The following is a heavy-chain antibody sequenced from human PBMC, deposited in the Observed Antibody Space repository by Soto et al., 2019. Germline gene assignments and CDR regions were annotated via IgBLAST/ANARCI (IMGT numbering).Heavy chain of an antibody. CDR1: GFTFGDYA. D-gene: IGHD3-10*01. CDR2: IRSKAYGGTT. CDR3: TREGVYFGSGSYYKGSLEAFDI. V-gene: IGHV3-49*03. J-gene: IGHJ3*02. Sequence: GGSLRLSCTASGFTFGDYAMSWFRQAPGKGLEWVGFIRSKAYGGTTEYAASVKGRFTISRDDSKSIAYLQMNSLKTEDTAVYYFTREGVYFGSGSYYKGSLEAFDIWGQGTMVTVSS.